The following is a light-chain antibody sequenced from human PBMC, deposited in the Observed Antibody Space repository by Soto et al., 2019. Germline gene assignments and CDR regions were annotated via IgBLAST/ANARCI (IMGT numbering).Light chain of an antibody. Sequence: EIVMTQSPATLSVSPGERATLSCRASHRVSSYLAWYQQKPGQAPRLLIYATSTRATGIPARVSGSGSVTEFTLTIRSLQSEDFAVYYCQQYNNWPLTFGGGTKVEI. CDR1: HRVSSY. J-gene: IGKJ4*01. V-gene: IGKV3-15*01. CDR3: QQYNNWPLT. CDR2: ATS.